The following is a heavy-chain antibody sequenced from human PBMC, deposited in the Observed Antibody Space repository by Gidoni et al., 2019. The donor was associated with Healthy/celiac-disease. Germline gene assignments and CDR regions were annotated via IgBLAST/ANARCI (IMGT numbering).Heavy chain of an antibody. V-gene: IGHV4-59*01. CDR3: ARAAMAKGNWFDP. J-gene: IGHJ5*02. D-gene: IGHD5-18*01. Sequence: QVQLQESGPGLVKPSATRSLTCTVSGGSISSYDWSWIREPPGKGLECIGYIYYSGSTNYYPSLKCRVTISVDTPKLQFSLKLSSVTAADAAVYYCARAAMAKGNWFDPWGQGTLVTVSS. CDR2: IYYSGST. CDR1: GGSISSYD.